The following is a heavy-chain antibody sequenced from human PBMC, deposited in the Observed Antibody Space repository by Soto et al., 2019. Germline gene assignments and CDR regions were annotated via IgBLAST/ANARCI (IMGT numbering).Heavy chain of an antibody. Sequence: DVQLVESGGGLVQPGRSLRLSCAASGFTFGDYAIHWVRQAPGKGLEWVSGIGWSDDRVGYADSVRGRFTISRDNAKNSLYLQMNSLRADDTALYYCTKGLSSGYTAGFDYWGQGSLVTVSS. D-gene: IGHD3-22*01. CDR2: IGWSDDRV. V-gene: IGHV3-9*01. J-gene: IGHJ4*02. CDR3: TKGLSSGYTAGFDY. CDR1: GFTFGDYA.